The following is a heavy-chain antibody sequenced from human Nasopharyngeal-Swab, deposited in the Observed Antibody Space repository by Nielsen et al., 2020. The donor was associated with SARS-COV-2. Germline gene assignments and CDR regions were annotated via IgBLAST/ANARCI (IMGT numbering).Heavy chain of an antibody. Sequence: GESLKISCAASGFTFSSYWMSWVRQAPGKGLEWVANIKQDGSEKYYVDSVKGRFTISRDNAKNSLYLQMDSLRAEDTAVYYCARVNYDSSGGDAFDIWGQGTMVTVSS. J-gene: IGHJ3*02. CDR2: IKQDGSEK. D-gene: IGHD3-22*01. CDR1: GFTFSSYW. CDR3: ARVNYDSSGGDAFDI. V-gene: IGHV3-7*01.